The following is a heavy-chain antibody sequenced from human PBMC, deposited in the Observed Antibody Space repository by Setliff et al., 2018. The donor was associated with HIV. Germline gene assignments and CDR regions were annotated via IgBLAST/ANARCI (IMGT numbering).Heavy chain of an antibody. CDR1: GGSISSGDYY. CDR3: ARRGAVASHPPL. Sequence: PSETLSLTCTVSGGSISSGDYYWSWIRQPPGKGLEWIAYIYYSGSTYYNPSLKIRVTISVDTSKYQVSLNLNSVTAADTAVYYCARRGAVASHPPLWGQGTLVTVSS. D-gene: IGHD6-19*01. J-gene: IGHJ4*02. V-gene: IGHV4-30-4*08. CDR2: IYYSGST.